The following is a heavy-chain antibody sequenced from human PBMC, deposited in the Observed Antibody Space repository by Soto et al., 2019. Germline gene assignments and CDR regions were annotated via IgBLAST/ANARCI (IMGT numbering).Heavy chain of an antibody. J-gene: IGHJ2*01. V-gene: IGHV4-4*02. CDR2: SYHSGGI. D-gene: IGHD3-10*02. CDR3: ARLVRVVVNEDVHGTFDV. CDR1: GVAIRSNNW. Sequence: GALSGKGGVLGVAIRSNNWCSWVRQSPGKGMEWIAESYHSGGITHNPPLKSRVTISVDKAGNQFSLKMTSVTAADTAMYYCARLVRVVVNEDVHGTFDVWRRGTLVTVSS.